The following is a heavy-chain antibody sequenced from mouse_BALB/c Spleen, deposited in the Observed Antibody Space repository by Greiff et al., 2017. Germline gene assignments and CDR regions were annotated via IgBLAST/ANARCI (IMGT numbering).Heavy chain of an antibody. J-gene: IGHJ4*01. D-gene: IGHD2-3*01. CDR1: GFTFSSFG. Sequence: EVQGVESGGGLVQPGGSRKLSCAASGFTFSSFGMHWVRQAPEKGLEWVAYISSGSSTIYYADTVKGRFTISRDNPKNTLFLQMTSLRSEDTAMYYCARWGYDGYYFYAMDYWGQGTSVTVSS. V-gene: IGHV5-17*02. CDR2: ISSGSSTI. CDR3: ARWGYDGYYFYAMDY.